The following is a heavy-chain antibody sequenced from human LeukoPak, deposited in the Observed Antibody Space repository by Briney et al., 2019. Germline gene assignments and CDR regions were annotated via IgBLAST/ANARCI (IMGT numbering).Heavy chain of an antibody. Sequence: GRSLRLSCAASGFTFSSYGMHWVRQAPGKGLEWVAFIRYDGSNKYYADSVKGRFTISRDNSKNTLYLQMNSLRAEDTAVYYCAKDDCSSTSCYQDYWGQGTLVTVSS. CDR3: AKDDCSSTSCYQDY. V-gene: IGHV3-30*02. D-gene: IGHD2-2*01. CDR1: GFTFSSYG. CDR2: IRYDGSNK. J-gene: IGHJ4*02.